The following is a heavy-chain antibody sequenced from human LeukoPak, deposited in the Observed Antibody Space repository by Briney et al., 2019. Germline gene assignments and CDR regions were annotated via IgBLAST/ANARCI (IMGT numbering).Heavy chain of an antibody. CDR3: ARGYYYDSSGYYADY. Sequence: GGSLRLSCAASGFTFSSYAMHWVRQAPGKGLEWVAVISYDGSIKYYADSVKGRFTMSRDNAKNSLYLQMNSLRAEDTAVYYCARGYYYDSSGYYADYWGQGTLVTVSS. D-gene: IGHD3-22*01. J-gene: IGHJ4*02. CDR2: ISYDGSIK. CDR1: GFTFSSYA. V-gene: IGHV3-30*04.